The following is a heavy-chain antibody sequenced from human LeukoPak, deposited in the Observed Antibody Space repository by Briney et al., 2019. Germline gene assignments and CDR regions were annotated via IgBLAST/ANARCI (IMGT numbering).Heavy chain of an antibody. CDR1: GFTFGNYD. CDR3: AKESGYSSGWDYFDS. CDR2: ISTAGTFI. Sequence: GGSLRLSCAASGFTFGNYDFNWVRQAPGKGLEWVSAISTAGTFIYYADSVKGRFTISRDNSKNTLFLQMNSLKAEDTALYYCAKESGYSSGWDYFDSWDHGTLVTVSS. V-gene: IGHV3-23*01. J-gene: IGHJ4*01. D-gene: IGHD3-10*01.